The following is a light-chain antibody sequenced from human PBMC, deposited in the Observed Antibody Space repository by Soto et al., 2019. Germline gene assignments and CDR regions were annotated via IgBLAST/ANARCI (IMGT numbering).Light chain of an antibody. CDR2: SNN. V-gene: IGLV1-44*01. Sequence: QSVLTQLPSASGTPGPRVTISCSGSSSNIGSNTVNWYQQLPGTAPKLLIYSNNQRPSGVPDRFSGSKSGTSASLAISGLQSEDEADYYCAAWDDSLNGYVFGTGTKLTVL. CDR3: AAWDDSLNGYV. J-gene: IGLJ1*01. CDR1: SSNIGSNT.